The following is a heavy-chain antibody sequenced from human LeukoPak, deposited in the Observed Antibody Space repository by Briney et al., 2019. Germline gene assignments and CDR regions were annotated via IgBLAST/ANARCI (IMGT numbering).Heavy chain of an antibody. J-gene: IGHJ5*02. V-gene: IGHV4-61*01. Sequence: SETLSLTCTVSGGSISSSSYYWSWIRQPPGKGLEWIGYIYYSGSTNYNPSLKSRVTISVDTSKNQFSLKLSSVTAADTAVYYCAREVITMVRGVMRRFDPWGQGTLVTVSS. CDR3: AREVITMVRGVMRRFDP. D-gene: IGHD3-10*01. CDR2: IYYSGST. CDR1: GGSISSSSYY.